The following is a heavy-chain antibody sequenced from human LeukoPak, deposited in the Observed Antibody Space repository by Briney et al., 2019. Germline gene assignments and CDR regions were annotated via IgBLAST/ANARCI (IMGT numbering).Heavy chain of an antibody. Sequence: QPGGSLRLSCAASGFTFSSYAMTWVRQAPGKGLEWVSCISGSGDNTYYADSVKGRFTISRDNSKNTLYLQMNSLRAEDTAVYYCAKDLVARQLVLNYFDYRGQGTLVTVSS. J-gene: IGHJ4*02. CDR3: AKDLVARQLVLNYFDY. V-gene: IGHV3-23*01. CDR2: ISGSGDNT. D-gene: IGHD4/OR15-4a*01. CDR1: GFTFSSYA.